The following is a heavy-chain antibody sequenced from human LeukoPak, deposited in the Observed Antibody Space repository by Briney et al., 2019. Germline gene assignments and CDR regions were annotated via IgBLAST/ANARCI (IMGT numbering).Heavy chain of an antibody. CDR2: ISISGGST. J-gene: IGHJ5*02. Sequence: GGSLRLSCAASGLTVSSNYMSWVRQAPGKGLEWVSGISISGGSTYYADSVEGRFTISRDNSKNTLYLQMNRLRAEDTAVYYCAKDRDLLFAHCWFDLWGQGTLVTVSS. CDR3: AKDRDLLFAHCWFDL. V-gene: IGHV3-23*01. CDR1: GLTVSSNY. D-gene: IGHD3-10*01.